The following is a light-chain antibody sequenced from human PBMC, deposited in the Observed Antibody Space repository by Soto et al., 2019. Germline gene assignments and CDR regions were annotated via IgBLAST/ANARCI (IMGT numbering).Light chain of an antibody. CDR3: QQYNSYSWT. CDR2: KAS. J-gene: IGKJ1*01. Sequence: DIQMTQSPSTLSASVGDRVTITCRASQSISSWLAWYQQKPGKAPKLLIYKASSLESGVPSRFSGSGSGTEFTLTISSLQPDDFATYYCQQYNSYSWTFGQGTEVEMK. CDR1: QSISSW. V-gene: IGKV1-5*03.